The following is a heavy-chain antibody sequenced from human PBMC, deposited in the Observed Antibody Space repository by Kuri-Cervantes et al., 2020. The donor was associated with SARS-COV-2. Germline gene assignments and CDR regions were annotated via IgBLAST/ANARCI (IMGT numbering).Heavy chain of an antibody. V-gene: IGHV4-38-2*01. CDR3: ADCSSTSCYTMSYFDY. D-gene: IGHD2-2*02. J-gene: IGHJ4*02. CDR1: GYSISSGYY. CDR2: IYHSGST. Sequence: SETLSLTCAVSGYSISSGYYWSWSRQPPGKGLEWIGSIYHSGSTYYNPSLKSRVTITVDTSKNQFSLKLSSVTAADTAAYYCADCSSTSCYTMSYFDYWGQGTLVTVSS.